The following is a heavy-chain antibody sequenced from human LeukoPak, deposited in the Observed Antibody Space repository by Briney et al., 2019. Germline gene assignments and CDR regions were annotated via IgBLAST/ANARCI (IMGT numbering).Heavy chain of an antibody. CDR2: IYHSGST. CDR3: ARGGGYSGYDTETFDY. D-gene: IGHD5-12*01. Sequence: SETLSLTCTVSGGSISSGGYSWSWIRQPPGKGLEWIGYIYHSGSTYYNPSLKSRVTISVDRSKNQFSLKLSSVTAADTAVYYCARGGGYSGYDTETFDYWGQGTLVTVSS. V-gene: IGHV4-30-2*01. J-gene: IGHJ4*02. CDR1: GGSISSGGYS.